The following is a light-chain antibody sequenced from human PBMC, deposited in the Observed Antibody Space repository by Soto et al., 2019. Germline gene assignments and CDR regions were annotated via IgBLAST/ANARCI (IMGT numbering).Light chain of an antibody. CDR1: SSDVGRYNL. V-gene: IGLV2-23*01. J-gene: IGLJ3*02. CDR2: EGS. Sequence: QSALTQPASVSGSPGQSITISCTGTSSDVGRYNLVSWYQQHPGKAPKLMIYEGSKRPSGVSNRFSGSKSGNTASRTISGRQAEDEADYYCCSYAGSRVFGGGTKVTVL. CDR3: CSYAGSRV.